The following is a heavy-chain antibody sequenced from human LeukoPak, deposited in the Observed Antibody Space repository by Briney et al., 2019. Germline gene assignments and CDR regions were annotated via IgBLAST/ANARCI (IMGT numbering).Heavy chain of an antibody. CDR1: GFTFSSYA. D-gene: IGHD1-26*01. Sequence: GGSLRLSCAASGFTFSSYAMSWVRQAPGKGLEWVSLISWDGGSTYYADSVKGRFTISRDNSKNSLYLQMNSLRTEDTALYYCAKDKVGAKGYYYYYMDVWGKGTTVTVSS. J-gene: IGHJ6*03. CDR3: AKDKVGAKGYYYYYMDV. V-gene: IGHV3-43*01. CDR2: ISWDGGST.